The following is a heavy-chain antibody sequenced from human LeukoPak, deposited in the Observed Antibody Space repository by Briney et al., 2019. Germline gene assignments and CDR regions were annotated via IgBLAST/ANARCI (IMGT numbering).Heavy chain of an antibody. CDR1: GYTFTSYG. D-gene: IGHD2-15*01. CDR2: ISAYNGNT. Sequence: ASVKVSCTASGYTFTSYGISWVRQAPGQGLEWMGWISAYNGNTNYAQKLQGRVTMTTDTSTSTAYMELRSLRSDNTAVYYCARGCSGGSCSRFPLGYWGQGTLVTVSS. J-gene: IGHJ4*02. V-gene: IGHV1-18*01. CDR3: ARGCSGGSCSRFPLGY.